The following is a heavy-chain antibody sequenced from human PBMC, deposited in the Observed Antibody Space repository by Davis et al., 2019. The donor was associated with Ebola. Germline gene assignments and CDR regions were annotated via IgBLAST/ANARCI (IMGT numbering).Heavy chain of an antibody. CDR2: MNPNSGNT. J-gene: IGHJ5*01. CDR1: GYSFSSYD. V-gene: IGHV1-8*01. D-gene: IGHD3-16*01. Sequence: SVKVSCKASGYSFSSYDLNWVRHATGQGLEWMGWMNPNSGNTGYAQKFQGRVTMTRNTSISTAYMELSSLRSEDTAMYFCARGTRSFDSWGQGTLVIVSS. CDR3: ARGTRSFDS.